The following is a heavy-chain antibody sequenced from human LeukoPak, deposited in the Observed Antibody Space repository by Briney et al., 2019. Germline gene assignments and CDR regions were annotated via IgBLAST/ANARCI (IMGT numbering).Heavy chain of an antibody. J-gene: IGHJ4*02. CDR2: IIPIFGTA. CDR1: GGTFSSYA. Sequence: SVKVSCKASGGTFSSYAISWVRQAPGQGLEWMGGIIPIFGTANYAQKFQGRVTITADKSTGTAYMELSSLRSEDTAVYYCAGLRMYCSGGSCYDYWGQGTLVTVSS. CDR3: AGLRMYCSGGSCYDY. D-gene: IGHD2-15*01. V-gene: IGHV1-69*06.